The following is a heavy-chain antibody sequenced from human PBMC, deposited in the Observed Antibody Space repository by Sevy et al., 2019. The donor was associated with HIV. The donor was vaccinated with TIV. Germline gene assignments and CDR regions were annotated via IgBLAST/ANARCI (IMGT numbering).Heavy chain of an antibody. D-gene: IGHD6-19*01. V-gene: IGHV4-39*01. CDR3: ARQSWYTSGWFWFDP. Sequence: SETLSLTCSVSGGCISSTSYYWGWIRQPPGKGLEWIGTIYYTGNTYYDPSLKSRVTISVDTSKNRFSLKLSTVTAADTAVYYCARQSWYTSGWFWFDPWGQGPLVTVSS. J-gene: IGHJ5*02. CDR2: IYYTGNT. CDR1: GGCISSTSYY.